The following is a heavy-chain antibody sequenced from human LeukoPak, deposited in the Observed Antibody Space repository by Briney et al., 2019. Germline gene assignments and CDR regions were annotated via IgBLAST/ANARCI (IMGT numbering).Heavy chain of an antibody. D-gene: IGHD2-21*02. CDR1: GFIFRNAW. CDR3: TTLSDDVHY. Sequence: GGSLRLSCAASGFIFRNAWMTWVRQAPGKGLEWVGRMKSKPDGGTSDYAAPVKGRFTISRDDSKNTLYLHLNSLRAEDTAVYYCTTLSDDVHYWGQGTLVTVS. CDR2: MKSKPDGGTS. V-gene: IGHV3-15*01. J-gene: IGHJ4*02.